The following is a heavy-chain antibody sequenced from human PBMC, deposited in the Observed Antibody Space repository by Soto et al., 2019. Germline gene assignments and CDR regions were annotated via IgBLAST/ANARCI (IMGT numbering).Heavy chain of an antibody. V-gene: IGHV3-30-3*01. CDR3: ARDYYKYYDSSGYYRSPAY. CDR1: GFTFSSYA. D-gene: IGHD3-22*01. Sequence: GGSLRLSCAASGFTFSSYAMHWVRQAPGKGLEWVALISYDGSDKDYADSVKGRFTISRDNSRNTLFLQMNSLRAEDTAVYYCARDYYKYYDSSGYYRSPAYWGKGTLVTVSS. J-gene: IGHJ4*02. CDR2: ISYDGSDK.